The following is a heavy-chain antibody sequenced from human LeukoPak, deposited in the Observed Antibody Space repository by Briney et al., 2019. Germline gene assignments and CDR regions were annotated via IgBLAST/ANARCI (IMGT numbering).Heavy chain of an antibody. CDR2: INSDGSST. Sequence: GGSLRLSCAASGFTFSSYWMHWVRQAPGKGLVWVSRINSDGSSTSYADSVRGRFTIFRDNAKDSVYLQMNSLRAEDSATYYCVREGFYFFDFWGQGTLVTVSS. CDR1: GFTFSSYW. J-gene: IGHJ4*01. CDR3: VREGFYFFDF. V-gene: IGHV3-74*01.